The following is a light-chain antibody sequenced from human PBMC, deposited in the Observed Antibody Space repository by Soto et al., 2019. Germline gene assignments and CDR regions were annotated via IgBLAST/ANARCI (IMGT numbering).Light chain of an antibody. CDR2: EGS. CDR3: SSYTTTSTLGV. CDR1: SSEIGGFNY. J-gene: IGLJ3*02. V-gene: IGLV2-14*01. Sequence: QSALTQPASVSGSPGQSITISCTGTSSEIGGFNYVSWYQQHPGTAPKLIMYEGSNRPSGISNRFSGSKSGNTASLTISGLQAEDEADYYCSSYTTTSTLGVFGGGTQLTVL.